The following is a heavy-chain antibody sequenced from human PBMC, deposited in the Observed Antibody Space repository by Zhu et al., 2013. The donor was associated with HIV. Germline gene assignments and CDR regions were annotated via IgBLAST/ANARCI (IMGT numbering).Heavy chain of an antibody. CDR2: IIPIFGTA. J-gene: IGHJ5*02. D-gene: IGHD2-2*01. V-gene: IGHV1-69*01. CDR1: GGTFSSYA. CDR3: AREVGGYCSSTSCLVGWFDP. Sequence: QVQLVQSGAEVKKPGSSVKVSCKASGGTFSSYAISWVRQAPGQGLEWMGGIIPIFGTANYAQKFQGRVTITADESTSTAYMELSSLRSEDTAVYYCAREVGGYCSSTSCLVGWFDPWGPGNPGHRL.